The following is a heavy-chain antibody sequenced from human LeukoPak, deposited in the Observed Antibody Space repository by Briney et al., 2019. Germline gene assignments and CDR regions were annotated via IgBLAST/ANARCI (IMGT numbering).Heavy chain of an antibody. V-gene: IGHV3-30*02. J-gene: IGHJ4*02. CDR1: GFTFGSYG. D-gene: IGHD3-10*01. Sequence: GGSLRLSCAASGFTFGSYGMHWVRQAPGKGLEWVTFIRSDGSNKYYADSVKGRFTISRDNSKNTLYLQMNTLIADDTAVYYCATTWEVRGVIPHYWGQGTLVTVSS. CDR3: ATTWEVRGVIPHY. CDR2: IRSDGSNK.